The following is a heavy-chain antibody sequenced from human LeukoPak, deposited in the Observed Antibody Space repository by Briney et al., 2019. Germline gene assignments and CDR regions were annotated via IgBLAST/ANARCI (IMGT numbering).Heavy chain of an antibody. Sequence: GASVKVSCKASGYTFTSYGISWVRQAPGQGLEWMGGIIPIIGTANYAQKFQGRVTITADESTSTAYMELSSLRSEDTAVYYCARGNPAKPNFDYWGQGTLVTVSS. CDR2: IIPIIGTA. CDR1: GYTFTSYG. V-gene: IGHV1-69*13. J-gene: IGHJ4*02. CDR3: ARGNPAKPNFDY. D-gene: IGHD4-23*01.